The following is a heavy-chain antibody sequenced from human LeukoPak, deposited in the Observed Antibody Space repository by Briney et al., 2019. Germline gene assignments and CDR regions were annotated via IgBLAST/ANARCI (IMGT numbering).Heavy chain of an antibody. CDR3: ANMGLLWFGEGILFDP. CDR1: GFTFSSYA. D-gene: IGHD3-10*01. Sequence: AGGSLRLSCAASGFTFSSYAMSWVRQAPGKGLEWVSAISGSGGSTYYADSVKGRFTISRDNSKNTLYLQMNSLRAEDTAVYYCANMGLLWFGEGILFDPWGQGTLVTVSS. CDR2: ISGSGGST. J-gene: IGHJ5*02. V-gene: IGHV3-23*01.